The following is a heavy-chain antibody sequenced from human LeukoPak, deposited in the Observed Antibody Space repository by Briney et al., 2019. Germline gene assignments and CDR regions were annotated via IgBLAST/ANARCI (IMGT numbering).Heavy chain of an antibody. V-gene: IGHV6-1*01. CDR2: TYYRSKWYN. CDR1: GDSISSNSAA. Sequence: SQTLSLTCAISGDSISSNSAAWNWIRQSPSRGLEWLGRTYYRSKWYNDYAVSVKSRITINPDTSKNQSSLQLNSVTPEDTAVYYCARAIGYYYDSSGYYYEEGFDYWGQGTLVTVSS. J-gene: IGHJ4*02. D-gene: IGHD3-22*01. CDR3: ARAIGYYYDSSGYYYEEGFDY.